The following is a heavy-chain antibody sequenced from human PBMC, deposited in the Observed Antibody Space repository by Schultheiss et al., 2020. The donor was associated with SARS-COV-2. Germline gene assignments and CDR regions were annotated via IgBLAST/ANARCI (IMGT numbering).Heavy chain of an antibody. J-gene: IGHJ6*02. D-gene: IGHD3-10*01. Sequence: GESLKISCAASGFGFLPSALPLVRQATGKGLEWVSAIGTAGDTYYPGSVKGRFTISRDNSKNTLYLQMNSLRSEDTAVYYCAAKGRITYYGMDVWGQGTTVTVSS. CDR3: AAKGRITYYGMDV. V-gene: IGHV3-13*01. CDR2: IGTAGDT. CDR1: GFGFLPSA.